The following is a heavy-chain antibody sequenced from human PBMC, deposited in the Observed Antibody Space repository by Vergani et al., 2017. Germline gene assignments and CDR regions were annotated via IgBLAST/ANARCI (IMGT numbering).Heavy chain of an antibody. CDR3: ARGFSDYYDSSGYPYYFDY. V-gene: IGHV4-59*01. J-gene: IGHJ4*02. Sequence: QVQLQESGPGLVKPSETLSLTCTVSGGYISSYYWSWIRQPPGKGLEWIGYIYYSGSTNYKPSLKSRVTITVDTSKNQFSLKLSSVTAADTAVYYCARGFSDYYDSSGYPYYFDYWGQGTLVTVSS. CDR2: IYYSGST. D-gene: IGHD3-22*01. CDR1: GGYISSYY.